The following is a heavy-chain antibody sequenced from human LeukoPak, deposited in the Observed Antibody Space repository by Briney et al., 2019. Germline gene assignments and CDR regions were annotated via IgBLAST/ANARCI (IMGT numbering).Heavy chain of an antibody. Sequence: SQTLSLTCTVSGGSISSGTYYWTWIRQPAGKGLEWIGRIYTSGSTNYNPSLKSRVTISVDTSKNQFSLKLSSVTAADTAVYYCARGRKWLGSFDYWGQGTLVTVSS. CDR2: IYTSGST. V-gene: IGHV4-61*02. CDR1: GGSISSGTYY. D-gene: IGHD5-12*01. CDR3: ARGRKWLGSFDY. J-gene: IGHJ4*02.